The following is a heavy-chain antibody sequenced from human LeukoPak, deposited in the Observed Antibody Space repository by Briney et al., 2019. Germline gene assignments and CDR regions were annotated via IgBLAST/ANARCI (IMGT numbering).Heavy chain of an antibody. Sequence: ASVKVSCKAAGYTFVSHGISWVRLAPGQGLEWMGWISAYNGDTKYAQKFQARVTMTTDTSTSTAYMELRTLRSDDTAVYYCARVWAPWAVPVAAAVKYFDYWGQGTLVTVSS. V-gene: IGHV1-18*01. CDR1: GYTFVSHG. CDR2: ISAYNGDT. D-gene: IGHD6-13*01. CDR3: ARVWAPWAVPVAAAVKYFDY. J-gene: IGHJ4*02.